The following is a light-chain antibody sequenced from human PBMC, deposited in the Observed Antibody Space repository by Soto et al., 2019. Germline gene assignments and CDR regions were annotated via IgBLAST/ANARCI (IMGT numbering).Light chain of an antibody. CDR1: QSVSSSY. CDR3: QQYGSSLLT. CDR2: GAS. Sequence: EIVLTQSPGTLSLSPGERATLSCRASQSVSSSYLAWYQQKPGQAPRLLIYGASSRATGIPDRFSGSGSGTDFTLTISSLEPEDFAVYYCQQYGSSLLTFVQGTRLEIK. V-gene: IGKV3-20*01. J-gene: IGKJ5*01.